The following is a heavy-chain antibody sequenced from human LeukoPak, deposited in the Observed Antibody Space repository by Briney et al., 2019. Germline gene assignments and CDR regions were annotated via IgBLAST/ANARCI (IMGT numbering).Heavy chain of an antibody. D-gene: IGHD2-15*01. CDR3: ARVRCSGGSCYDNWFDP. CDR1: GGTFSSYA. V-gene: IGHV1-18*01. Sequence: ASVKVSCKASGGTFSSYAISWVRQAPGQGLEWMGWISAYNGNTNYAQKLQGRVTMTTDTSTSTAYMELRSLRSDDTAVYYCARVRCSGGSCYDNWFDPWGQGTLVTVSS. J-gene: IGHJ5*02. CDR2: ISAYNGNT.